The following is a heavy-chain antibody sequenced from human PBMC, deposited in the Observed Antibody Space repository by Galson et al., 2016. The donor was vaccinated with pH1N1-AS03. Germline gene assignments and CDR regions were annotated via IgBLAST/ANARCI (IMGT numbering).Heavy chain of an antibody. D-gene: IGHD6-19*01. J-gene: IGHJ5*02. CDR1: AYTFAHYW. CDR3: SIRISVTGRDFDA. V-gene: IGHV5-51*01. Sequence: QSGAEVKKPGESLKISCKASAYTFAHYWIVWVRQMPGKGLEWMGIMYPANFDTRYSPSFQGHVTISADTSINTAYLQLSSLRASDTAMYYCSIRISVTGRDFDAGGQVTLVTVSS. CDR2: MYPANFDT.